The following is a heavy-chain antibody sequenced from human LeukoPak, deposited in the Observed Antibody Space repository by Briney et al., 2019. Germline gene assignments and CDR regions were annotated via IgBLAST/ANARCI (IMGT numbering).Heavy chain of an antibody. CDR3: AKDLSHYYDRNNAFDI. CDR2: ISIGGRST. Sequence: GGSLRLSCAASGFTFSSYAMSWVRQAPGKGLEWVSAISIGGRSTYYADSVKGRSTISRDNSKNTLYLQMDSLRAEDTAVYYCAKDLSHYYDRNNAFDIWGQGTMVTVSS. D-gene: IGHD3-22*01. J-gene: IGHJ3*02. V-gene: IGHV3-23*01. CDR1: GFTFSSYA.